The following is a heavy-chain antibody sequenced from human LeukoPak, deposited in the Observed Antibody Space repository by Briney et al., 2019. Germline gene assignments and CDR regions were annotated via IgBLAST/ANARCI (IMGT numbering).Heavy chain of an antibody. CDR2: ISGSGGST. Sequence: GGSLRLSCAASGFTFSSYAMRWVRQAPGKGLEWVSAISGSGGSTYYADSVKGRFTISRDNSKNTLYLQMNSLRAEDTAVYYCAKAGEADNIVVVPAAIEADYWGQGTLVTVSS. J-gene: IGHJ4*02. D-gene: IGHD2-2*01. CDR1: GFTFSSYA. CDR3: AKAGEADNIVVVPAAIEADY. V-gene: IGHV3-23*01.